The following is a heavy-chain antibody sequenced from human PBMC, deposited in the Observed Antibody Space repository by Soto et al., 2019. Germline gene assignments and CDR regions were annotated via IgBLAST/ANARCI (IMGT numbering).Heavy chain of an antibody. D-gene: IGHD3-3*01. CDR1: GFTFSSYG. Sequence: GSLRLSCAASGFTFSSYGMHWVRQAPGKGLEWVAVIWYDGSNKYYADSVKGRFTISRDNSKNTLYLQMNSLRAEDTAVYYCASKGDDFWSGSALDIWGQGTMVTVSS. J-gene: IGHJ3*02. V-gene: IGHV3-33*01. CDR3: ASKGDDFWSGSALDI. CDR2: IWYDGSNK.